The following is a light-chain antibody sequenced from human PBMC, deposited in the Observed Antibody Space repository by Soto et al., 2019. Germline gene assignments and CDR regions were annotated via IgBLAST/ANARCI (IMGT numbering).Light chain of an antibody. V-gene: IGKV1-5*01. CDR1: QAISGY. J-gene: IGKJ4*01. CDR3: KQYSSYPLT. Sequence: DIQMTQSPSTLSASVADRVTIACRASQAISGYLAWYQRKPGKAPKLLIYDAANLQTGVSSRFSGSGSGTEFTLTINSLQPDDFATYYCKQYSSYPLTFGGGTKVDIK. CDR2: DAA.